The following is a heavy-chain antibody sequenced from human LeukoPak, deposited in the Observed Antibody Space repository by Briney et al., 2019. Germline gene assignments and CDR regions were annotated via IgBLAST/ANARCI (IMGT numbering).Heavy chain of an antibody. CDR1: GGSISSYY. J-gene: IGHJ6*03. CDR2: IYYSGST. Sequence: SETLSLTCTVSGGSISSYYWSWIRQPPGKGLEWIGYIYYSGSTNYNPSLKSRVTISVDTSKNQFSLKLSSVTAADTAVYYCAXGWYCSSTSCXPCXMDVWGXXXTXXVX. CDR3: AXGWYCSSTSCXPCXMDV. V-gene: IGHV4-59*01. D-gene: IGHD2-2*01.